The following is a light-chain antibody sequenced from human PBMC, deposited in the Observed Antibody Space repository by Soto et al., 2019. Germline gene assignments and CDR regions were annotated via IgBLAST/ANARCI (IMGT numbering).Light chain of an antibody. CDR2: GAS. CDR3: QLYGRSPTWT. Sequence: EIVLTQSPDILSLSPGERGTLSCRASQSVSSSYLAWYQQKPGQAPRLLIYGASNRATGIPDRFSGSGSGTDFTLSISRLEPEDFVVYFCQLYGRSPTWTFGQGTKVEIK. CDR1: QSVSSSY. V-gene: IGKV3-20*01. J-gene: IGKJ1*01.